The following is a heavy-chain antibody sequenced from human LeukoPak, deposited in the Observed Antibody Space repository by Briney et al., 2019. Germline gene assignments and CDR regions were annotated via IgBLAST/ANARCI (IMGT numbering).Heavy chain of an antibody. Sequence: GESLKISCKGSGYSLTSYWIGWVRQMPGKGLEWMGIIYPGDSDTKYSPSFQGQVTISADKSISTAYLQWSSLKASDTAMYYCARPYDSSGYWGGFDCWGQGTLVTVSS. J-gene: IGHJ4*02. V-gene: IGHV5-51*01. CDR3: ARPYDSSGYWGGFDC. CDR1: GYSLTSYW. CDR2: IYPGDSDT. D-gene: IGHD3-22*01.